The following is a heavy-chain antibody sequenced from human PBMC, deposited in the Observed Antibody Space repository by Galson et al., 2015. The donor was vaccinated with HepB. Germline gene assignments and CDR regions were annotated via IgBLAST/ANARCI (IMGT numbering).Heavy chain of an antibody. Sequence: SVKVSCKASGYTFTSYYMHWVRQAPGQGLEWMGIINPSGGSTSYAQKLQGRVTMTRDTSTSTVYMELSSLRSEDTAVYYCARDRHWGFIDYWGQGTLVTVSS. CDR3: ARDRHWGFIDY. V-gene: IGHV1-46*01. CDR1: GYTFTSYY. CDR2: INPSGGST. D-gene: IGHD7-27*01. J-gene: IGHJ4*02.